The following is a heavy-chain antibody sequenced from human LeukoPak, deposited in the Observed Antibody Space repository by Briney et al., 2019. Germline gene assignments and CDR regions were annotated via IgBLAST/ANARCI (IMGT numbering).Heavy chain of an antibody. CDR1: GFTFSSYS. V-gene: IGHV3-21*01. Sequence: GGSLRLSCAASGFTFSSYSMNWVRQAPGKGLEWVSSISTSSIYIYYADSVKGRFTISRDNAKNSLYLQMNSLRAEDTAVYYCAREATNYGDHTMMIWGKGTLVTVSS. CDR3: AREATNYGDHTMMI. J-gene: IGHJ4*02. CDR2: ISTSSIYI. D-gene: IGHD4-17*01.